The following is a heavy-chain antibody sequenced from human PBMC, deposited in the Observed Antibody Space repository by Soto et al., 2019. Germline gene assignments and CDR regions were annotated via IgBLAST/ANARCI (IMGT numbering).Heavy chain of an antibody. Sequence: EVQLVESGGGLVQPGGSLRLSCAASGFTFSSYWMHWVRQAPGKGLVWVSRINSDGSSTTYADSVKGRFTISRDNAKNTLYLQMNSLRAEDTAVYYCVRVPTGGYAFSLDDYWGQGTLVTFSS. D-gene: IGHD5-12*01. CDR3: VRVPTGGYAFSLDDY. CDR1: GFTFSSYW. J-gene: IGHJ4*02. V-gene: IGHV3-74*01. CDR2: INSDGSST.